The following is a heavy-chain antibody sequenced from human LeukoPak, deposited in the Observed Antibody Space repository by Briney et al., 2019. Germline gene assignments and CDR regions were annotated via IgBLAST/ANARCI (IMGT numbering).Heavy chain of an antibody. CDR1: GGSISSGGYY. J-gene: IGHJ3*02. CDR2: IYYSGST. CDR3: ARVAGGLRGTFDI. D-gene: IGHD4-17*01. Sequence: PSQTLSLTCTVSGGSISSGGYYWSWIRQHPGKGLEWIGYIYYSGSTYYNPSLKSRVTIPVDTSKNQFSLKLSSVTAADTAVYYCARVAGGLRGTFDIWGQGTMVTVSS. V-gene: IGHV4-31*03.